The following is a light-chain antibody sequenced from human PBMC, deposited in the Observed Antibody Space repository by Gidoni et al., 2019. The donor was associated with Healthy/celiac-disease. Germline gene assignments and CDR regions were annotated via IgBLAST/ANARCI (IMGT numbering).Light chain of an antibody. CDR3: QQYNSYSTA. J-gene: IGKJ1*01. V-gene: IGKV1-5*03. Sequence: DIQITHSPSPLSAYVGDRVHITCRASQHISNSLAWYQQKQGKAPKFLIYKASSLESGVPSRFSGSGSGTEFTLTISSLQPDDFATYYCQQYNSYSTAFGQGTKVEIK. CDR2: KAS. CDR1: QHISNS.